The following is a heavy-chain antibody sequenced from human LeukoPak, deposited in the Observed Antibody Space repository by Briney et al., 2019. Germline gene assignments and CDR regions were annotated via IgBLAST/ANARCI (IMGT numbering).Heavy chain of an antibody. J-gene: IGHJ4*02. CDR3: AKSRSEDNSGYFDY. CDR1: GFTFSNYG. V-gene: IGHV3-30*18. Sequence: GGSLRLSCAASGFTFSNYGMHWVRQAPGKRLEWVAVISFDGSNKYYADSVKGRFAISRDSSKNTLYLQMNSLRAEDTAVYYCAKSRSEDNSGYFDYWGQGTLVTVSS. D-gene: IGHD3-22*01. CDR2: ISFDGSNK.